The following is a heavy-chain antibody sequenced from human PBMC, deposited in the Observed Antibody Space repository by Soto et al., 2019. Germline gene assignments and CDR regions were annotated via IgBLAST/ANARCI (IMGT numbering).Heavy chain of an antibody. CDR2: INPNSGGT. D-gene: IGHD6-19*01. CDR3: ATAAGIAVAGTFAFDI. V-gene: IGHV1-2*04. CDR1: GYTFTGYY. Sequence: ASVKVSCKASGYTFTGYYMHCVRQAPGQGLEWMGWINPNSGGTNYAQKFQGWVTMTRDTSISTAYMELSRLRSDDTAVYYCATAAGIAVAGTFAFDIWGQGTMVTVSS. J-gene: IGHJ3*02.